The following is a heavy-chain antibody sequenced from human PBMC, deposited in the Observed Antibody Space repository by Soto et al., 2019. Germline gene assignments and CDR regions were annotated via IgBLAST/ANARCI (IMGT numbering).Heavy chain of an antibody. CDR2: IDPKSGGT. D-gene: IGHD2-2*01. J-gene: IGHJ4*02. V-gene: IGHV1-2*02. CDR1: GPTFIAYY. Sequence: QLVQSGAEVKKPGASVRVSCKTSGPTFIAYYIHWVRQAPGQGLEWMGWIDPKSGGTTYEQKFLGRVTMTRDTSINTASMDLNRLTSDDTAVYYCARVSVDVPAWGQGTLSTVSS. CDR3: ARVSVDVPA.